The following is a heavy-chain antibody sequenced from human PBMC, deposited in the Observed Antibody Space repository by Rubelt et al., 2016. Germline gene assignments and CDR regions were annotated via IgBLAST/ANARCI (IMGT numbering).Heavy chain of an antibody. D-gene: IGHD3-3*01. J-gene: IGHJ5*02. V-gene: IGHV3-33*01. CDR1: GFTFSSYG. Sequence: QVQLVESGGGVVQPGRSLRLSCAASGFTFSSYGMHWVRQAPGKGLEWVAVIWYDGSNKYYADSVKGRFTISRDNSKNTLYLQMNSLRAEDTAVYYCARGRHYDFWSGYRNWFDPWGQGTLVTVSS. CDR3: ARGRHYDFWSGYRNWFDP. CDR2: IWYDGSNK.